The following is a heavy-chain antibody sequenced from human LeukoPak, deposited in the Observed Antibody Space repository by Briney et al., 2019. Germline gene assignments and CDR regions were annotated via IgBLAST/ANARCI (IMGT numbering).Heavy chain of an antibody. CDR2: LHANGDEK. Sequence: GGSLRLSCAASGFSLSGYWMSWVRQAPGKGLEWVARLHANGDEKNFVDSVKGRFTVYRDNAKNSLYLQMNSLRVEDTAVYYCARGGYSFDYLGQGTLVTVSS. J-gene: IGHJ4*02. CDR1: GFSLSGYW. D-gene: IGHD5-12*01. CDR3: ARGGYSFDY. V-gene: IGHV3-7*01.